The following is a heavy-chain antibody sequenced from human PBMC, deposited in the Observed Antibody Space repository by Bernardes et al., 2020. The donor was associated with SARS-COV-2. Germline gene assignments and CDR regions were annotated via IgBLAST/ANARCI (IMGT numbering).Heavy chain of an antibody. CDR1: GFTFSRYS. CDR3: SRDTFGPSDA. J-gene: IGHJ5*02. CDR2: ISSNGYYI. Sequence: GGSLRLSCAASGFTFSRYSMNWVRQAPGKGLEWVSCISSNGYYINYADSVKGRFTISRDNAKNTLFLQMNSLRDEDTAVYFCSRDTFGPSDAWGQGTLVTVSS. D-gene: IGHD3-10*01. V-gene: IGHV3-21*01.